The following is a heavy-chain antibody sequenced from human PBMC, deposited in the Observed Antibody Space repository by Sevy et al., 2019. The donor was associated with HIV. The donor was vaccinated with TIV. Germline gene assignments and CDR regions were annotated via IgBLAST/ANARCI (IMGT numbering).Heavy chain of an antibody. D-gene: IGHD6-19*01. V-gene: IGHV4-38-2*01. CDR3: ARAVGTQVAGLYYFDY. CDR1: GYSISSDYY. J-gene: IGHJ4*02. Sequence: SETLSLTCAVSGYSISSDYYWGWIRQPPGKGLEWIGSIYHSGYSYYNPSLKSRVTISVDTSKNQFSLKLSSVTAADTAVYYCARAVGTQVAGLYYFDYWGQGTLVTVSS. CDR2: IYHSGYS.